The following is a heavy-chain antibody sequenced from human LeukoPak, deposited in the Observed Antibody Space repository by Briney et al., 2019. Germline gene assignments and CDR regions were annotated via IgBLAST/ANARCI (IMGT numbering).Heavy chain of an antibody. CDR3: ARDWAWGGFDH. Sequence: GGSLRLSCEGSGFSFSSYWMHWVRQAPGKGLAWVSRIRTDGGTKYYADSVKGRFTVSRDNARNTLYLQMDSLRVDDTAVYYCARDWAWGGFDHWGQGTLVTVSS. CDR1: GFSFSSYW. CDR2: IRTDGGTK. V-gene: IGHV3-74*01. D-gene: IGHD3-16*01. J-gene: IGHJ4*02.